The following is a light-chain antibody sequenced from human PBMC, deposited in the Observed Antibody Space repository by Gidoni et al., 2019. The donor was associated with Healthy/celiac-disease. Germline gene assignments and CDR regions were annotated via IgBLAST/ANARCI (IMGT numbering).Light chain of an antibody. V-gene: IGKV1-5*03. CDR2: KAS. J-gene: IGKJ1*01. CDR1: QSISSW. CDR3: QQYNSYSLWT. Sequence: DIQMTQSPSPLSASVGDRVTITCRASQSISSWLAWYQQKPGKAPKLLIYKASSLESGVPSRFSGSGSGTEFTLTISSLQPDDFATYYCQQYNSYSLWTFGQGTKLEIK.